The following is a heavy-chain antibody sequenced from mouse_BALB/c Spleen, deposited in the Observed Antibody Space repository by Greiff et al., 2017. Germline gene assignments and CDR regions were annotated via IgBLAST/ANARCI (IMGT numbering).Heavy chain of an antibody. CDR3: ARDVTTDYFDY. V-gene: IGHV1-20*02. J-gene: IGHJ2*01. CDR2: INPYNGDT. Sequence: VQLKESGPELVKPGASVKISCKASGYSFTGYFMNWVMQSHGKSLEWIGRINPYNGDTFYNQKFKGKATLTVDKSSSTAHMELRSLASEDSAVYYCARDVTTDYFDYWGQGTTLTVSS. CDR1: GYSFTGYF. D-gene: IGHD1-1*01.